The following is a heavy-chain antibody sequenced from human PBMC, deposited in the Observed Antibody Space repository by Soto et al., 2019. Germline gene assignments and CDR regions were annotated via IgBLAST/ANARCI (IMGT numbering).Heavy chain of an antibody. V-gene: IGHV4-30-4*01. D-gene: IGHD7-27*01. Sequence: QVQLQESGPGLVKPSQTLSLTCTVSAGSIRSGDYYWTWIRQPPGKGLEWIGYIDHSGSAYYNPSLKRRATISIDTSKNPFSLKMTSVTAADTAVYYCAGELGTFYFDHWGQGTLVTVSS. CDR1: AGSIRSGDYY. CDR2: IDHSGSA. J-gene: IGHJ4*02. CDR3: AGELGTFYFDH.